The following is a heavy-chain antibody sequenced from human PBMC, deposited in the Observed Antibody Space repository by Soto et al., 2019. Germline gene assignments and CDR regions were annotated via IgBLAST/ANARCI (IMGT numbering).Heavy chain of an antibody. CDR1: GGSISTYY. CDR2: IYYSGST. Sequence: PSETLSLTCIVSGGSISTYYWSWIRQPPGKGLEWIGYIYYSGSTNYTPSLTSRVTISVDTSKNQFSLKLNSVTAADTAVYYCARDLWGYGGTDCYPLDVWGQGTTVTVSS. D-gene: IGHD2-21*02. CDR3: ARDLWGYGGTDCYPLDV. V-gene: IGHV4-59*01. J-gene: IGHJ6*02.